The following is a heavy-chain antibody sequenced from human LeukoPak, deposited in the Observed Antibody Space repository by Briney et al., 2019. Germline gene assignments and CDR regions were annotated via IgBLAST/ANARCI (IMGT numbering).Heavy chain of an antibody. CDR1: GGSFSGYY. CDR2: IYYSGIT. D-gene: IGHD3-16*01. J-gene: IGHJ4*02. Sequence: PSETLSLTCAVYGGSFSGYYWGGIRQPPGKELEGIGNIYYSGITYYNPSLKSRVTISVDTSKNQFSLKLSSVTAADTAVYYCAREVGRGHTFGSNYWGQGTLVTVSS. CDR3: AREVGRGHTFGSNY. V-gene: IGHV4-34*01.